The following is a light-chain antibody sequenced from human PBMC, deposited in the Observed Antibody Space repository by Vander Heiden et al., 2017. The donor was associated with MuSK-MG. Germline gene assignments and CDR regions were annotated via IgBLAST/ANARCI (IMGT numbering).Light chain of an antibody. CDR1: KGISSY. V-gene: IGKV1-9*01. Sequence: DIQLTQSPSFLSASVGDRVTITCRASKGISSYLAWYQQKPGKAPKLLIYAASTLQSGVPSRFSGSGSGTEFTLTISSLQPEDFATYYCQQLNNYSWTFGQGTKVEIK. CDR3: QQLNNYSWT. J-gene: IGKJ1*01. CDR2: AAS.